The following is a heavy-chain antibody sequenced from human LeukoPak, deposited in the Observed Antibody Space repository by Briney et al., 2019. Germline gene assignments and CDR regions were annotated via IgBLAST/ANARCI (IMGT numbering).Heavy chain of an antibody. Sequence: SETLSLTCTVSGDSISSSSYYWVWLRQPPGKGLEWIAAIHYTGSTYYNPSLKSRVTISVDTSKNQFSLKLSSVTAADTAMYYCARYWGPYDNSGAYFDYWGQGTLVTVSS. CDR2: IHYTGST. CDR3: ARYWGPYDNSGAYFDY. D-gene: IGHD3-22*01. J-gene: IGHJ4*02. CDR1: GDSISSSSYY. V-gene: IGHV4-39*01.